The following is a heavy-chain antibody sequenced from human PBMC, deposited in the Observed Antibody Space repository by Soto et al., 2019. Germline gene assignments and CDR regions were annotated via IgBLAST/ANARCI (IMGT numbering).Heavy chain of an antibody. CDR2: MNPNSGNT. J-gene: IGHJ6*03. CDR1: GYTFTSYD. Sequence: GASVKVSCKASGYTFTSYDINWVRQATGQGLEWMGWMNPNSGNTGYAQKFQGRVTMTRNTSISTAYMELSSLRSEDTAVYYCARGLEDDDPYYYYYYMDVWGKGATVTVSS. D-gene: IGHD1-1*01. V-gene: IGHV1-8*01. CDR3: ARGLEDDDPYYYYYYMDV.